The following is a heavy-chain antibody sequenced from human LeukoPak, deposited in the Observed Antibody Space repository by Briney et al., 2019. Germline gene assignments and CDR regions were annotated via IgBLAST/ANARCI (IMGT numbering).Heavy chain of an antibody. CDR2: ISGRGSGGST. Sequence: GGSLRLSCAASGFTFSRSAMSWVRQAPGKGLVWVSNISGRGSGGSTYYADSVKGRFSISRDNSKNTLYLQMNSLRAEDTAVYYCAKSGYNRFDYWGQGTLVTVSS. V-gene: IGHV3-23*01. D-gene: IGHD5-24*01. CDR3: AKSGYNRFDY. CDR1: GFTFSRSA. J-gene: IGHJ4*02.